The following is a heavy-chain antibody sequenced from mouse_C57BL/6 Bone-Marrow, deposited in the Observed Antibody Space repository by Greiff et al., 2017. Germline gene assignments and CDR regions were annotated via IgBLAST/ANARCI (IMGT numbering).Heavy chain of an antibody. D-gene: IGHD1-1*01. V-gene: IGHV1-85*01. CDR3: AGGADYGSSYIWYFDV. Sequence: QVQLQPSGPELVKPGASVKLSCKASGYTFTSYDINWVKQRPGQGLAWIGWIYPRDGSTKYNEKFKGKATLTVATSSSTAYMELHSLTSEDSAVYFCAGGADYGSSYIWYFDVWGTGTTVTVSS. J-gene: IGHJ1*03. CDR1: GYTFTSYD. CDR2: IYPRDGST.